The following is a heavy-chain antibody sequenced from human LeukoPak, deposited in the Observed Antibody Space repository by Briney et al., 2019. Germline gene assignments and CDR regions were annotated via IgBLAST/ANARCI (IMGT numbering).Heavy chain of an antibody. J-gene: IGHJ4*02. CDR1: GYTFTGYY. CDR2: INPNSGGT. CDR3: AGDSSGWYGGQGY. Sequence: GASVKVSCKASGYTFTGYYMHWVRQAPGQGLEWMGWINPNSGGTNYAQKFQGRVTITTDESTSTAYMELSSLRSEDTAVYYCAGDSSGWYGGQGYWGQGTLVTVSS. D-gene: IGHD6-19*01. V-gene: IGHV1-2*02.